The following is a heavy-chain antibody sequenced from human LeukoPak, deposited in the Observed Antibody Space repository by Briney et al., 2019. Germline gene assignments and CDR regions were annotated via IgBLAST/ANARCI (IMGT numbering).Heavy chain of an antibody. J-gene: IGHJ4*02. D-gene: IGHD5-18*01. CDR1: GFTFSSYA. CDR2: ISGSGGST. CDR3: AKGRGYSYGYKYYFDY. Sequence: PGGSLRLSCAASGFTFSSYAMSWVRQAPGKGLEWVPAISGSGGSTYYADSVKGRFTISRDNSKNTLYLQMNSLRAEDTAVYYCAKGRGYSYGYKYYFDYWGQGTLVTVSS. V-gene: IGHV3-23*01.